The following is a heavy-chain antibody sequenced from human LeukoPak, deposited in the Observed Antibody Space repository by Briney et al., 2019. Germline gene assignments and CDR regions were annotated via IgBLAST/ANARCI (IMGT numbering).Heavy chain of an antibody. CDR3: ARDFTPEWFDIH. V-gene: IGHV3-30*04. D-gene: IGHD3-3*01. J-gene: IGHJ4*02. Sequence: GGSLRPSCVASGLAFSSYPMHWVPKAPAKGLKGVGFKSYDGSDEYYTDSVKGRFTISRDNSKNTVYLQMNSLRADDTAVYYCARDFTPEWFDIHWGQGTLVTVS. CDR2: KSYDGSDE. CDR1: GLAFSSYP.